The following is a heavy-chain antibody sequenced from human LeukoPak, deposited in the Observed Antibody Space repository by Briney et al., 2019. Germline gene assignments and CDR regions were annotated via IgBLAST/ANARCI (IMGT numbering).Heavy chain of an antibody. J-gene: IGHJ6*04. CDR1: GFTFSSYS. Sequence: GRSLRLSWAASGFTFSSYSMNWVRQAPGKGLEGVSSISSSSSYIYYADSVKGRFTISRDNSKNTLYLQMNSLRAEDTAVYYCARFYGSGSYYPTYGMDVWGKGTTVTVSS. D-gene: IGHD3-10*01. V-gene: IGHV3-21*01. CDR2: ISSSSSYI. CDR3: ARFYGSGSYYPTYGMDV.